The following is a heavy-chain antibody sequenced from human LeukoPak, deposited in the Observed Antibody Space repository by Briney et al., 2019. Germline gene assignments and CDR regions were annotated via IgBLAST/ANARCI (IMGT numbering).Heavy chain of an antibody. CDR2: MNPNSGNT. CDR3: ATVTEGYCSGGSCYFPRRAFDI. Sequence: ASVKVSCKASGYTFTSYDINWVRQATGQGLEWMGWMNPNSGNTGYAQKFQGRVTMTRNTSISTAYMELSSLRSEDTAVYYCATVTEGYCSGGSCYFPRRAFDIWGQGTMVTVSS. D-gene: IGHD2-15*01. V-gene: IGHV1-8*01. J-gene: IGHJ3*02. CDR1: GYTFTSYD.